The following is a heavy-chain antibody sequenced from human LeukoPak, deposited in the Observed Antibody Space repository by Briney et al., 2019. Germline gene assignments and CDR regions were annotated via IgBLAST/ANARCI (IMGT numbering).Heavy chain of an antibody. J-gene: IGHJ1*01. CDR2: INPNSGGT. CDR3: ARESHYCGSGGSCYPEYFQH. D-gene: IGHD2-15*01. V-gene: IGHV1-2*02. Sequence: GASVKVSCKASGYTFTGYYMHWVRPAPGQGLAWMGWINPNSGGTNYAQKFQGRVTMTRDTSISTAYMELSRLRSDDTAVYYCARESHYCGSGGSCYPEYFQHWGQGTLVTVSS. CDR1: GYTFTGYY.